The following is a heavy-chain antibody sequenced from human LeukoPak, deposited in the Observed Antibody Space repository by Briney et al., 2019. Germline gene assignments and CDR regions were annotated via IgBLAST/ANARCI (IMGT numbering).Heavy chain of an antibody. CDR3: AKATNRYCSSTSCPPANH. D-gene: IGHD2-2*01. CDR1: GFTFSSYG. V-gene: IGHV3-30*18. Sequence: PGRSLRPSCAASGFTFSSYGMHWVRQAPGKGLEWVAVISYDGSNKYYADSVKGRFTISRDNSKNTLYLQMNSLRAEDTAVYYCAKATNRYCSSTSCPPANHWGQGTLVTVSS. J-gene: IGHJ5*02. CDR2: ISYDGSNK.